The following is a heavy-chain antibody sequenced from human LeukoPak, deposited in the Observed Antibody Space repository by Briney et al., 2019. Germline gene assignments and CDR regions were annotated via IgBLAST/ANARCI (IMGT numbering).Heavy chain of an antibody. V-gene: IGHV4-59*01. Sequence: SETLSLTCTVSGGSISSYYWSWIRQPPGKGLEWIGYIYYSGSTNYNPSLKSRVTISVDTSKNQFSLKLSSVTAADTAVYYCARAPYQLLYGDCYFDYWGQGTLVTVS. J-gene: IGHJ4*02. CDR3: ARAPYQLLYGDCYFDY. D-gene: IGHD2-2*02. CDR2: IYYSGST. CDR1: GGSISSYY.